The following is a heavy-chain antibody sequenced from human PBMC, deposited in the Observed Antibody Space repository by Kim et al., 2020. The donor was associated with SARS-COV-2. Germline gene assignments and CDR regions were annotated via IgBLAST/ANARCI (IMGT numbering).Heavy chain of an antibody. CDR3: AGGVGFEP. J-gene: IGHJ5*02. CDR2: IYYSGST. V-gene: IGHV4-59*13. CDR1: GGSISSFY. D-gene: IGHD2-15*01. Sequence: SETLSLTCTVSGGSISSFYWSWIRQPPGKGLEWIGYIYYSGSTNYNPSLKSRVTMSVDTSKKQLSLKLSSVTAADTAVYYCAGGVGFEPWGQGTLVTVSS.